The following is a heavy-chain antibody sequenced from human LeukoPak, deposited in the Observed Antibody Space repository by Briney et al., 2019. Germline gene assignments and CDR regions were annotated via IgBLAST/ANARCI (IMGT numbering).Heavy chain of an antibody. CDR3: AGGSYSSGWYGY. Sequence: GGSLRLSCAASGFTFSSYAMSWVRQAPGKGLEWVSAISGSGGSTYYADSVKGRFTISRDNSKNTLYLQMNSLRAEDTAVYYCAGGSYSSGWYGYWGQGTLVTVSS. CDR1: GFTFSSYA. CDR2: ISGSGGST. J-gene: IGHJ4*02. D-gene: IGHD6-19*01. V-gene: IGHV3-23*01.